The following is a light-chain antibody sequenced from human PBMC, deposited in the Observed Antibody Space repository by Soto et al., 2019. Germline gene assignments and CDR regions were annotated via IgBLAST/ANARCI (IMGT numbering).Light chain of an antibody. CDR3: QQYNDCPLS. Sequence: EVAMTQSPATLSVPPGERATLSCRASHSVSSHLAWYQQKPGQAPRLLIYGASTRATGIPARFSVSGSETEFTLTISSLQSEDFAVYYCQQYNDCPLSFGGGTKVEIK. CDR2: GAS. CDR1: HSVSSH. V-gene: IGKV3-15*01. J-gene: IGKJ4*01.